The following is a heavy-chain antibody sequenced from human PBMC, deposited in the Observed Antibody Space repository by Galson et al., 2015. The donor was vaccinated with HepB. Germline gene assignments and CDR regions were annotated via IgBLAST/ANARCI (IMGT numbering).Heavy chain of an antibody. D-gene: IGHD1-26*01. CDR1: GFTFSSYS. J-gene: IGHJ3*02. V-gene: IGHV3-23*01. Sequence: SLRLSCAASGFTFSSYSMNWVRQAPGKGLEWVSAISGSGGSTYYADSVKGRFTISRDNSKNTLYLQMNSLRAEDTAVYYCAKGVRRWELPDAFDIWGQGTMVTVSS. CDR3: AKGVRRWELPDAFDI. CDR2: ISGSGGST.